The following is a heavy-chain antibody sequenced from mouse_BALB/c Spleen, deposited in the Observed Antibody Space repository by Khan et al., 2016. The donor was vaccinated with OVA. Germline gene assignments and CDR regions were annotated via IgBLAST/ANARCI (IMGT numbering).Heavy chain of an antibody. CDR1: GYTFTDYI. D-gene: IGHD2-1*01. J-gene: IGHJ3*01. CDR2: IYPGSGST. Sequence: QVQLKQSGPELVKPGASVKMSCKASGYTFTDYIMSWVKQRTGQGLEWIGEIYPGSGSTYYHEKFKGKATLTADTSSNTAYMHLSSLTSEDSAVYFCARSPYGNSFAYWGQGTLVTVSA. V-gene: IGHV1-77*01. CDR3: ARSPYGNSFAY.